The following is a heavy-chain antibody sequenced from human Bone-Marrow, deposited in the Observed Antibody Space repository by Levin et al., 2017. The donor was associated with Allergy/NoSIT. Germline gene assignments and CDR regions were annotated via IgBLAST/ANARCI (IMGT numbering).Heavy chain of an antibody. Sequence: TPGGSLRLSCKGSGYTFMSYWIGWVRQKPGKGLEWIGIIFPGDSDTRYSPSFQGQVTISADKSTKSAYLQWRSLKASDTATYYCARGRGSSWYSYFDLWGQGSLVTVSS. CDR2: IFPGDSDT. CDR1: GYTFMSYW. V-gene: IGHV5-51*01. J-gene: IGHJ4*02. CDR3: ARGRGSSWYSYFDL. D-gene: IGHD6-13*01.